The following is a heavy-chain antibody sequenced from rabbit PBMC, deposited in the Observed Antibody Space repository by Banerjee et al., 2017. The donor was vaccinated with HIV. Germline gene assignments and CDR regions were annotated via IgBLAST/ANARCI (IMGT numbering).Heavy chain of an antibody. J-gene: IGHJ4*01. D-gene: IGHD6-1*01. CDR2: IYTGDGST. CDR1: GFDFRSYY. V-gene: IGHV1S47*01. Sequence: QEQLKESGGGLVQPGGSLILSCKASGFDFRSYYMSWVRQAPGKGLEWIGCIYTGDGSTYYTSWVNGRFTISRDNKENTVTLQMTSLTVADTATYFCARGYAGYAGYVYAMDYFNLWGPGTLVTVS. CDR3: ARGYAGYAGYVYAMDYFNL.